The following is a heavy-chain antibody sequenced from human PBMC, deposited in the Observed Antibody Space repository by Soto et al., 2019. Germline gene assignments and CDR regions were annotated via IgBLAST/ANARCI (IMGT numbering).Heavy chain of an antibody. J-gene: IGHJ5*02. CDR3: ARVQITPSGSRRFDP. V-gene: IGHV1-18*01. D-gene: IGHD5-12*01. Sequence: ASVKVSCKACGDTFSTYSFTWVRQAPGQGPEWMRWVSAYNGATYLAQKFQDRLTVTTETSTGTAYMELRSLGSDDTAVYYCARVQITPSGSRRFDPWGQGTRVTVSS. CDR1: GDTFSTYS. CDR2: VSAYNGAT.